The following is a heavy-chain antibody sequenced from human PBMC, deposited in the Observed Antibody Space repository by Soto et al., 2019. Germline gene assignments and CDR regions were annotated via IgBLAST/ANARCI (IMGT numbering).Heavy chain of an antibody. CDR3: AGYYDLCSGPVYKWFDP. Sequence: QVQLQESGPGLVKPSQTLSLTCTVSVGSISSGGYYWSWIRQHPGKGLEWIGYIYYSGSTYYNPSLKSRVTLSVDTTKNQFSLKLSSVTGADTAVYYCAGYYDLCSGPVYKWFDPWGQRTLVTVSS. CDR1: VGSISSGGYY. D-gene: IGHD3-3*01. J-gene: IGHJ5*02. V-gene: IGHV4-31*03. CDR2: IYYSGST.